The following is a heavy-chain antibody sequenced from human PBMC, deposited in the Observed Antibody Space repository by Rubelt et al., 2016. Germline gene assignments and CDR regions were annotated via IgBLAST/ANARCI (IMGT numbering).Heavy chain of an antibody. D-gene: IGHD6-19*01. V-gene: IGHV3-23*01. Sequence: GKGLEWVSAISGSGGSTYYADSVKGRFTISRDNSKNTLYLQMNSLRAEDTAVYYCARDAVAEANWFDPWGQGTLVTVSS. CDR3: ARDAVAEANWFDP. CDR2: ISGSGGST. J-gene: IGHJ5*02.